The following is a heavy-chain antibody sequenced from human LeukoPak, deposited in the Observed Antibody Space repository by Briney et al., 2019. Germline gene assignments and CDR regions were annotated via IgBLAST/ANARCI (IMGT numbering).Heavy chain of an antibody. CDR1: GFAFSSYS. D-gene: IGHD2-15*01. V-gene: IGHV3-21*01. J-gene: IGHJ6*03. CDR2: VSSSSSYI. CDR3: ARDQVVVAATKYYYYDYYMDV. Sequence: GGSLRLSCAASGFAFSSYSMNWVRQAPGKGLEWVSSVSSSSSYIYYADSVKGRFTICRDNAKNSLYLQMNSLRAEDTAVYYCARDQVVVAATKYYYYDYYMDVWGKGTTVTVSS.